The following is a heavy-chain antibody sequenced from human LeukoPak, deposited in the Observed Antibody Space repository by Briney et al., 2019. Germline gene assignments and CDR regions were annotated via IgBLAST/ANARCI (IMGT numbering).Heavy chain of an antibody. J-gene: IGHJ5*02. Sequence: ASVKVSCKASGYTFTSYDINWVRQATGQGLERMGWMNPNSGNTGYAQKFQGRVTMTRNTSISTAYMELSSLRSEDTAVYYCATVEGPPVDWFDPWGQGTLVTVSS. V-gene: IGHV1-8*01. CDR3: ATVEGPPVDWFDP. CDR1: GYTFTSYD. CDR2: MNPNSGNT.